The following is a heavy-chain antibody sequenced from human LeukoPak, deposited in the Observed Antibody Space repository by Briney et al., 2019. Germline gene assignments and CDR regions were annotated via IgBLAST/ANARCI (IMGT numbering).Heavy chain of an antibody. CDR1: GFTFSSYA. CDR2: ISNNGGST. J-gene: IGHJ4*02. V-gene: IGHV3-64*01. CDR3: ARGDSGSHLDY. D-gene: IGHD1-26*01. Sequence: PGGSLRLSCVASGFTFSSYAMHWVRQAPGKGLEYVSAISNNGGSTYYANSVKGRFTISRDNSKNTLSLQMGSLRAEDKAVYYCARGDSGSHLDYWGQGSLSPSPQ.